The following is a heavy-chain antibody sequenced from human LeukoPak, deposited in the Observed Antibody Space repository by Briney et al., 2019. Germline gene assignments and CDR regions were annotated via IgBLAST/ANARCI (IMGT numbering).Heavy chain of an antibody. CDR2: IYYSGST. D-gene: IGHD3-22*01. CDR3: ARHPHYYDSSGHYDY. CDR1: GGSISSYY. Sequence: SETLSLTCTVSGGSISSYYWSWIRQPPGKGLEWIGYIYYSGSTNYNPSLKSRVTISVDTSKNHFSLNLKSVTAADTAVYYCARHPHYYDSSGHYDYWGQGTLVTVSS. J-gene: IGHJ4*02. V-gene: IGHV4-59*08.